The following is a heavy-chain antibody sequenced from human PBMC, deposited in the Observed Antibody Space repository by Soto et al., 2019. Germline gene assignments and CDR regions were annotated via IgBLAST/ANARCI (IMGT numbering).Heavy chain of an antibody. CDR2: ISSTTNYI. CDR3: ARESEDLTSNFDY. Sequence: PGASLRLSCAASGFTFTRYRMNWVRQAPGKGLEWVSSISSTTNYIYYGDSMKGRFTISRDNAKNSLYLEMNSLRAEDTAVYYCARESEDLTSNFDYWGQGTLVTASS. J-gene: IGHJ4*02. CDR1: GFTFTRYR. V-gene: IGHV3-21*06.